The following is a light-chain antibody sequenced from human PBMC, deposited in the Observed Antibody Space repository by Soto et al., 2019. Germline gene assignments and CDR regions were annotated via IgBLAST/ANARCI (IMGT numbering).Light chain of an antibody. CDR1: SSDVGSYSL. Sequence: QSVLTQPASVSGSPGQSITISCTGTSSDVGSYSLVSWYQQQPGKAPKLMIYEGTKRPSGVSNRFSASKSGDTASLSISGLQAEDEADYFCCSYARISTSYVFGTGTKV. V-gene: IGLV2-23*01. CDR2: EGT. J-gene: IGLJ1*01. CDR3: CSYARISTSYV.